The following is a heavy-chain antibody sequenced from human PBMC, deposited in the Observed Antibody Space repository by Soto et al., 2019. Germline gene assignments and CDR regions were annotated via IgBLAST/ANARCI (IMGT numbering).Heavy chain of an antibody. Sequence: SETLSLTCTVSGGSISSGGYYWSWIRQHPGKGLEWIGYIYYSGSTYYNPSLKSRVTISVDTSKNQFSLRLSSVTAADTAVYYCARDRLDDRLIGYYYGMDVWGQGTTVTVSS. V-gene: IGHV4-31*03. CDR2: IYYSGST. J-gene: IGHJ6*02. D-gene: IGHD1-1*01. CDR3: ARDRLDDRLIGYYYGMDV. CDR1: GGSISSGGYY.